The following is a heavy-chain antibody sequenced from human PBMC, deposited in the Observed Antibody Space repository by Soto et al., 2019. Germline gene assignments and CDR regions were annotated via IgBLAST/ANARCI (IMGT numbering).Heavy chain of an antibody. CDR2: IWYDGSNK. V-gene: IGHV3-33*01. Sequence: GGSLRLSCAASGFTFSSYGMHRVRQAPGKGLEWVAVIWYDGSNKYYADSVKGRFTISRDNSKNTLYLQMNSLRAEDTAVYYCARVIKGYSSGNYYYYGMDVWGQGTTVTVSS. CDR1: GFTFSSYG. D-gene: IGHD6-19*01. J-gene: IGHJ6*02. CDR3: ARVIKGYSSGNYYYYGMDV.